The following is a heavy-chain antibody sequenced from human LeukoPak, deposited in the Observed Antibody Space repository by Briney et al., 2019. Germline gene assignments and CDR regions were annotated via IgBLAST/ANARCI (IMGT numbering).Heavy chain of an antibody. Sequence: ASVKVSCKASGYTFTGYYIHWVRQAPGQGPEWMGRMNPNSGGAHYAQNFQGRVTMTRDTSISPAYMELTSLRSDDTAVYYCARVRLGRGVDDAFDVWGQGTMVTLSS. CDR1: GYTFTGYY. CDR3: ARVRLGRGVDDAFDV. D-gene: IGHD3-10*01. J-gene: IGHJ3*01. CDR2: MNPNSGGA. V-gene: IGHV1-2*06.